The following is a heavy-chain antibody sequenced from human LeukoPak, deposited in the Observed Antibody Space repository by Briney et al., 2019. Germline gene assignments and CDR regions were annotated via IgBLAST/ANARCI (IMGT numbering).Heavy chain of an antibody. CDR2: ISHSGST. CDR3: ARGRYYDSSGYNFDY. V-gene: IGHV4-39*07. J-gene: IGHJ4*02. Sequence: SETLSLTCTVSGGSISSSSYYWGWIRQPPGKGLEWIGTISHSGSTYYNPSLNSRVTISVDTSKNQFSLKLSSVTAADTAVYYCARGRYYDSSGYNFDYWGQGTLVTVSS. D-gene: IGHD3-22*01. CDR1: GGSISSSSYY.